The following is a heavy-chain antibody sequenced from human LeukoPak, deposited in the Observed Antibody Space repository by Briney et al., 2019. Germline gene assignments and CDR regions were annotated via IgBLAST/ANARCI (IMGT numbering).Heavy chain of an antibody. Sequence: GESLKISCKASGYSFTSFWFGWVRQLPGKGLEWMGIIYPGDSDTRYSPSFQGQVTISADKSISTAYLQWSSLKAADTAMYYCARRDYYDSSGYYEYFQHWGQGTLVTVSS. CDR2: IYPGDSDT. J-gene: IGHJ1*01. CDR1: GYSFTSFW. CDR3: ARRDYYDSSGYYEYFQH. D-gene: IGHD3-22*01. V-gene: IGHV5-51*01.